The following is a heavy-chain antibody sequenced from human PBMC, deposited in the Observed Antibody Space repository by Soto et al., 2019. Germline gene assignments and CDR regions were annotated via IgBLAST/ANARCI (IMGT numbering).Heavy chain of an antibody. D-gene: IGHD2-2*02. CDR2: IYTSGST. V-gene: IGHV4-4*07. CDR3: ARDRPTLGYCSSTSCDTHFDY. CDR1: GGSISSYY. Sequence: SETLSLTCTVSGGSISSYYWSWIRQPAGKGLEWIGRIYTSGSTSYNPSLKSRVTMSVDTSKNQFSLKLSSVTAADTAVYYCARDRPTLGYCSSTSCDTHFDYWGQGTLVTVSS. J-gene: IGHJ4*02.